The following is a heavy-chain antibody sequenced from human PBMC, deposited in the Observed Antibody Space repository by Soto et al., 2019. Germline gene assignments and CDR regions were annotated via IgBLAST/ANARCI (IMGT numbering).Heavy chain of an antibody. V-gene: IGHV1-3*01. CDR1: GYTFTSYS. J-gene: IGHJ3*02. Sequence: GASVKVSCKASGYTFTSYSMHWVRQAPGQRLGWMGWINAGNGNTKYSQKFQGRVTITRDTSASTAYMELSSLRSEDTAVYYCARGTYYYDSSGYYLGNDAFDIWGQGTMVTVS. CDR2: INAGNGNT. D-gene: IGHD3-22*01. CDR3: ARGTYYYDSSGYYLGNDAFDI.